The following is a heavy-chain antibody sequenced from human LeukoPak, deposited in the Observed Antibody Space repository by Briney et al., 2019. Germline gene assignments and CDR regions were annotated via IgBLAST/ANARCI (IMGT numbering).Heavy chain of an antibody. CDR3: ASSEVYYYDSSGYYLPLDY. V-gene: IGHV1-69*13. Sequence: SVKVSCKASGGTFSSYAISWVRQAPGQGLEWMGGIIPIFGTANYAQKLQGRVTITADESTSTAYMELSSLRSEDTAVYYCASSEVYYYDSSGYYLPLDYWGQGTLVTVSS. D-gene: IGHD3-22*01. CDR2: IIPIFGTA. CDR1: GGTFSSYA. J-gene: IGHJ4*02.